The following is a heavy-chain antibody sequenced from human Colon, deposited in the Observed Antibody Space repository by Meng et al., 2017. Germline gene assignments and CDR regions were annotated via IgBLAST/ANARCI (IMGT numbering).Heavy chain of an antibody. Sequence: QIHLIQSGAEVKKPGASVKLSCQTSGYTFGAHSMHWVRQAPGQGLEWVGRINPISDDTKYAQKFQGRVTMTRDTSISTAYLEVRSLTSDDTAVYYCAKDRRNYYLDLWGQGTLVTVSS. CDR2: INPISDDT. J-gene: IGHJ4*02. D-gene: IGHD6-6*01. V-gene: IGHV1-2*06. CDR1: GYTFGAHS. CDR3: AKDRRNYYLDL.